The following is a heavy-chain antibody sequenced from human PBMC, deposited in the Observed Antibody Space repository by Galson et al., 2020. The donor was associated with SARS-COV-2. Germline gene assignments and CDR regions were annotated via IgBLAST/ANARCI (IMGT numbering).Heavy chain of an antibody. CDR1: GFTFEEYA. V-gene: IGHV3-9*01. Sequence: LSLTCAASGFTFEEYAMHWVPPAPGKGLEWVSTITWNRKNIAYADSVKGRFTISRDNANNFLVLQMDSLRSEDTAMYYCAKGPNSYSNNWFGIDYWGQGTLVTVSS. D-gene: IGHD3-10*01. CDR3: AKGPNSYSNNWFGIDY. CDR2: ITWNRKNI. J-gene: IGHJ4*02.